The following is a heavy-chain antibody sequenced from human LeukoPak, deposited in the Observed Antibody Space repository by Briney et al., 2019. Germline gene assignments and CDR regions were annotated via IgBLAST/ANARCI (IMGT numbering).Heavy chain of an antibody. J-gene: IGHJ4*02. CDR2: IYPNSGGT. V-gene: IGHV1-2*02. D-gene: IGHD3-10*01. CDR3: ARGRSDYYLDS. Sequence: ASVTVSCKASGYTFTGYYMHWVRQAPGQGLEWMGWIYPNSGGTNYAQNFQGRVTMTRDTSISTAYMGLSRLRSDDTAVYFCARGRSDYYLDSWGQGTLVTVSS. CDR1: GYTFTGYY.